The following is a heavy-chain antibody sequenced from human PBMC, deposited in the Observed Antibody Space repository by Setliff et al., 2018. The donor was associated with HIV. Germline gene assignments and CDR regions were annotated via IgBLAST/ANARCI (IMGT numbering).Heavy chain of an antibody. CDR1: GYTFTSYS. CDR2: INAGDGNT. V-gene: IGHV1-3*01. Sequence: VKVSCKASGYTFTSYSIHWVRQAPGQRLEWMGWINAGDGNTKYSQKFQGRVTITRDTSASTAYMELSSLRSEDTAVYYCARDRKQLWIYYFDYWGQGTLVTVSS. J-gene: IGHJ4*02. D-gene: IGHD5-18*01. CDR3: ARDRKQLWIYYFDY.